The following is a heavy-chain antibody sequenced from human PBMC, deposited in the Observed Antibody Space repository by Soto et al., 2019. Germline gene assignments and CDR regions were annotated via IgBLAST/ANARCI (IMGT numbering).Heavy chain of an antibody. V-gene: IGHV3-7*03. CDR3: ARWESSDWFDS. CDR2: VNQDGTQK. CDR1: GFTFSGYW. D-gene: IGHD1-26*01. Sequence: GGSLRLSCAGSGFTFSGYWMTWVRQPPGKGLEWVASVNQDGTQKFYVDSVKGRFTVSRDNAQNSLFLQMISLRADDTAVYYCARWESSDWFDSWGQGTLVTVSS. J-gene: IGHJ5*01.